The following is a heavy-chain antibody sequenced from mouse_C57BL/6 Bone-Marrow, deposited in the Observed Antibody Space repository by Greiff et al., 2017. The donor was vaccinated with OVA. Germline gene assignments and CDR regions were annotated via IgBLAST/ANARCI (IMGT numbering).Heavy chain of an antibody. Sequence: EVMLVESGGDLVKPGGSLKLSCAASGFTFSSYGMSWVRQTPDKRLEWVATISSGGSYTYYPDSVKGRFTISRDNAKNTLYLQMSSLKSEDTAMYYCARLYGGLNYWGQGTTLTVSS. CDR3: ARLYGGLNY. CDR1: GFTFSSYG. CDR2: ISSGGSYT. V-gene: IGHV5-6*01. J-gene: IGHJ2*01. D-gene: IGHD1-1*02.